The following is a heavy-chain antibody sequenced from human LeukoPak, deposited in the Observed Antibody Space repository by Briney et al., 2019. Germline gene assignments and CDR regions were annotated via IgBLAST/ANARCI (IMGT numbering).Heavy chain of an antibody. CDR2: ISASRTLT. J-gene: IGHJ4*02. CDR3: ARGPSGYHNT. D-gene: IGHD5-12*01. CDR1: GFTFDDYG. Sequence: GGSLRLSCVASGFTFDDYGMSWVRQAPGKGLEWISYISASRTLTHYADSVEGRFTISRDNAKNTLYLQMNSLRAEDTAVYYCARGPSGYHNTGGQGTLVTVSS. V-gene: IGHV3-11*06.